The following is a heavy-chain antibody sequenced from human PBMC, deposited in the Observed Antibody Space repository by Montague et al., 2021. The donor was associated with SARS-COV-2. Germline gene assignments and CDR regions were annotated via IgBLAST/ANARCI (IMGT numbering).Heavy chain of an antibody. J-gene: IGHJ4*02. Sequence: SETLSLTCAVSGYPISSSNWWGWLRQPPGKGLEWIGYIHYSGSNYYNPSLKSRVTMSMDTYKNQSSLQLTSATAVDTAVYYGARVVGFDSDYWGQGTLVTVSS. CDR2: IHYSGSN. D-gene: IGHD2-15*01. CDR3: ARVVGFDSDY. CDR1: GYPISSSNW. V-gene: IGHV4-28*03.